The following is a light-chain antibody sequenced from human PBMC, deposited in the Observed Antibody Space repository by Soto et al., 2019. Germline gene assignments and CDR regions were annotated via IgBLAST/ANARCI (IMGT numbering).Light chain of an antibody. Sequence: QSVLTQPPSASESPGQSVTISCTGTSSDVGGYNYVSWYQQHPGKAPKLMVYEVSKRPSGVPDRFSGSKSGNTASLTVSGLQAEDEADYYGIAYGGSSNLIFGGGTKLTVL. V-gene: IGLV2-8*01. CDR2: EVS. CDR1: SSDVGGYNY. J-gene: IGLJ2*01. CDR3: IAYGGSSNLI.